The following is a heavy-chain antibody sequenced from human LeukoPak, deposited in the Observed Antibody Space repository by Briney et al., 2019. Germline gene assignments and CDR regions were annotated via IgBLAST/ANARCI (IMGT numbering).Heavy chain of an antibody. CDR2: IRGSNSYI. CDR3: ARALTTLTYEGY. Sequence: GGSLRLSCAASGFTFSSYTMHWIRQAPGKGLEWVSSIRGSNSYIFYADSVKGRFTVSRDNAKDSLYLQMNSLRAEDTAVYYCARALTTLTYEGYWGQGTLVTVSS. V-gene: IGHV3-21*01. CDR1: GFTFSSYT. D-gene: IGHD1-1*01. J-gene: IGHJ4*02.